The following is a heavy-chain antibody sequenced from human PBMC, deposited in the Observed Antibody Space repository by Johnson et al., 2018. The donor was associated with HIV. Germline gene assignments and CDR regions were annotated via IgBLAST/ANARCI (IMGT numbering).Heavy chain of an antibody. Sequence: VQLVESGGGVVQPGRSLRLSCAASGFTFSSYAMHWVRQAPGKGLEWVAVISYDGSNKYYADSVKGRFTISRDNSKNTLYLQMNSLRVEDTAVYYCASEVRGVLDIWGQGTMVTVYS. CDR2: ISYDGSNK. V-gene: IGHV3-30-3*01. J-gene: IGHJ3*02. CDR1: GFTFSSYA. D-gene: IGHD3-10*01. CDR3: ASEVRGVLDI.